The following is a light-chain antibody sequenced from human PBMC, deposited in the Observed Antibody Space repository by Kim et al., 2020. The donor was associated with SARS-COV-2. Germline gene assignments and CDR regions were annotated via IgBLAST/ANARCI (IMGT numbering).Light chain of an antibody. J-gene: IGLJ2*01. CDR1: SSDVGGYNY. V-gene: IGLV2-14*03. CDR2: DVS. Sequence: PGQSITISCTGTSSDVGGYNYVSWYQQHPGKAPKLMIYDVSNRPSGVSNRFSGSKSGNTASLTISGLQAEDEADYYCSSYTSSSTLLGGGTQLTVL. CDR3: SSYTSSSTL.